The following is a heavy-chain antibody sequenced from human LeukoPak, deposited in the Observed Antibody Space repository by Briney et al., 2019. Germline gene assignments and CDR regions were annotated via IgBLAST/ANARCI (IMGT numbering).Heavy chain of an antibody. CDR1: GFTFSSYG. CDR3: ARGSVAPEWELLVLGDHFDY. CDR2: IWYDGSNK. D-gene: IGHD1-26*01. Sequence: GGSLRLSCAASGFTFSSYGMHWVRQAPGKGLEWVAVIWYDGSNKYYADSVKGRFTISRDNSKNTLYLQMNSLRAEDTAVYYCARGSVAPEWELLVLGDHFDYWGQGTLVTVSS. J-gene: IGHJ4*02. V-gene: IGHV3-33*01.